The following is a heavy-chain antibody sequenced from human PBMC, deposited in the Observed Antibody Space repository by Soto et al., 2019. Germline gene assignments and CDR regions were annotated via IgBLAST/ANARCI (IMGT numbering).Heavy chain of an antibody. J-gene: IGHJ4*02. CDR2: IHHSGSA. CDR1: GGSISNDDYY. V-gene: IGHV4-30-4*01. CDR3: SRLGYCSGGSCHNY. D-gene: IGHD2-15*01. Sequence: QVQLQESGPGLVKPSQTLSLPCSVSGGSISNDDYYWSWIRQSPGQGLEWIGHIHHSGSAHYNPSLTGRMIISLDTSKSQFSLNLTSVTAADTAIYYCSRLGYCSGGSCHNYWGQGTLVTVSS.